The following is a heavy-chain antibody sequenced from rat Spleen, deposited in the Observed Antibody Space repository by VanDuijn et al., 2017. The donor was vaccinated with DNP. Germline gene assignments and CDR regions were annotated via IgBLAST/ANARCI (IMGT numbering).Heavy chain of an antibody. V-gene: IGHV2-6*01. Sequence: QVQLRESGPGLVQPSQTLSLTCTVSGFSLSSYAVSWVRQPPGKGLEWIAAISSGGSTYYNSALKSRLSISRDTSKSQVFLKMDNLRTEDTATYFCTRGFNNYGFFDYWGHGVMVTVSS. CDR2: ISSGGST. CDR3: TRGFNNYGFFDY. CDR1: GFSLSSYA. D-gene: IGHD1-10*01. J-gene: IGHJ2*01.